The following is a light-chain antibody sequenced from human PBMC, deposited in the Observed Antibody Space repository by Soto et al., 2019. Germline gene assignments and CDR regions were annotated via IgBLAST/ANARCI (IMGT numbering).Light chain of an antibody. CDR3: QQSYSTLIT. Sequence: IQLTHSPSSIFSCVXVRGTLTFRASQSISSYLNWYQQKPGKAPKLLIYAASSLQSGVPSRFSGSGSGTDFTLTISSLQPEDFATYYCQQSYSTLITFGGGTKVDIK. V-gene: IGKV1-39*01. CDR2: AAS. CDR1: QSISSY. J-gene: IGKJ4*01.